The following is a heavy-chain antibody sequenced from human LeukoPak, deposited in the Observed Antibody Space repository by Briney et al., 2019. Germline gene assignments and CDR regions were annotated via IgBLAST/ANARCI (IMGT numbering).Heavy chain of an antibody. D-gene: IGHD2-2*02. Sequence: GGSLRLSCAASGFTFSNYGMHWVRQAPGKGLEWVAFIRYDGRNKYYADSVKGRFTISRDNSGNTLYLQMNSLRAEDTAVYYCVPYCSSTSCYTGPWGQGTLVTVSS. V-gene: IGHV3-30*02. CDR2: IRYDGRNK. CDR3: VPYCSSTSCYTGP. CDR1: GFTFSNYG. J-gene: IGHJ5*02.